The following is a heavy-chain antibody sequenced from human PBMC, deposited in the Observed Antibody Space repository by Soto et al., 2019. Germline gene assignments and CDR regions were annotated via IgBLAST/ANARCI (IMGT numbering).Heavy chain of an antibody. V-gene: IGHV4-39*01. D-gene: IGHD3-16*01. CDR3: ARHAAYDSVWGKSDGSDY. CDR1: GGSISSNSYY. CDR2: MYYSGAT. Sequence: QLQLQESGPGLVKPSETLSPACTVSGGSISSNSYYWDWIRQPPGKGLEWIGSMYYSGATYHNPSLQSRVTISVDTSKNQFSLHLSSVTAAYTAVYYCARHAAYDSVWGKSDGSDYWGQGTLVTVSS. J-gene: IGHJ4*02.